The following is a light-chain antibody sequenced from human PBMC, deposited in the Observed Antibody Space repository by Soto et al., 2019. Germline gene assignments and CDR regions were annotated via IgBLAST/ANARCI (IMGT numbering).Light chain of an antibody. CDR3: MQGTHWYT. V-gene: IGKV2-30*01. CDR1: QSLVYRDGNTY. J-gene: IGKJ2*01. CDR2: KVS. Sequence: DLVLTQSPLSLPVTLGQPASISCRSSQSLVYRDGNTYLTWFQLRPGQSPRRRIYKVSIRDSGVPDRFSGSGSGTDFTLKISRVEAEDGGVYYCMQGTHWYTFGQGTELEIK.